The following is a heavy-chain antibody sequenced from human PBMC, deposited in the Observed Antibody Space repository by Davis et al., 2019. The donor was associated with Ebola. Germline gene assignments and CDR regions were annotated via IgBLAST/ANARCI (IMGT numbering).Heavy chain of an antibody. CDR3: AQQLGDYGGNALRY. V-gene: IGHV3-66*01. CDR1: GFTVSSNY. J-gene: IGHJ4*02. Sequence: PGGSLRLSCAASGFTVSSNYMSWVRQAPGKGLEWVSVIYSGGSTYYADSVKGRFTISRDNSKNTLYLQMNSLRAEDTAVYYCAQQLGDYGGNALRYWGQGTLVTVSS. D-gene: IGHD4-23*01. CDR2: IYSGGST.